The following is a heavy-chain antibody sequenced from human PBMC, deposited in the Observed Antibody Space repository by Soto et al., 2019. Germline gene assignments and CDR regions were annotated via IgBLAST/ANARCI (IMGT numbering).Heavy chain of an antibody. CDR3: AALWFGQLPFNH. CDR2: VYHNGIM. J-gene: IGHJ1*01. Sequence: YETLSLTCSVSGYSIRSGYYWGWVRQAPGKGLEWLGSVYHNGIMFNDPSFQSLITISVDTSKKHFSLNVRTLTAADTPVYYCAALWFGQLPFNHWRHGILVTVSS. V-gene: IGHV4-38-2*02. D-gene: IGHD3-10*01. CDR1: GYSIRSGYY.